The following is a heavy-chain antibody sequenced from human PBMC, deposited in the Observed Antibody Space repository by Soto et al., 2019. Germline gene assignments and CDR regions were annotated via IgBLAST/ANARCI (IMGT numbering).Heavy chain of an antibody. CDR3: SGSIAAATAGGSYYYGMYV. J-gene: IGHJ6*02. CDR2: IYTSGST. D-gene: IGHD6-13*01. CDR1: GGSISGYY. V-gene: IGHV4-4*07. Sequence: QVQLQASGPGLVKPSETLSLTCTVSGGSISGYYWSWIRQPAGKGLEWIGRIYTSGSTNYNPSLKSRVNMSLDTSKNQFALQLSSVTAAYTAVYYCSGSIAAATAGGSYYYGMYVWGQRTTVTVSS.